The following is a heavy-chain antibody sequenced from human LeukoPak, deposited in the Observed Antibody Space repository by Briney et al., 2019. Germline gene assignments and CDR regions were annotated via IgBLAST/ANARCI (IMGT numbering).Heavy chain of an antibody. CDR1: GGSISSYY. CDR2: IYYSGST. V-gene: IGHV4-59*08. Sequence: PSETLSLTCTVSGGSISSYYWSWIRQPPGKGLEWIGYIYYSGSTNYNPSLKSRVTISVDTSKNQFSLKLSSVTAADTAVYYCARLAAGTPLYYYYYGMDVWGQGTTVTVSS. D-gene: IGHD6-13*01. J-gene: IGHJ6*02. CDR3: ARLAAGTPLYYYYYGMDV.